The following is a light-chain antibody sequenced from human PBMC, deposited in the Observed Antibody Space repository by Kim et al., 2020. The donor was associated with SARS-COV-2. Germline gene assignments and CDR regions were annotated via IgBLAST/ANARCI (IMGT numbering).Light chain of an antibody. Sequence: GQSITISFTGTSSDVDSYNYVSWYQQHPGKAPKLMIYDVNNRPSGVSDRFSGLKSGNTASLTISGLQAEDEADYYCSSYTDSGTVIFGGGTQLTVL. CDR1: SSDVDSYNY. CDR2: DVN. V-gene: IGLV2-14*04. J-gene: IGLJ2*01. CDR3: SSYTDSGTVI.